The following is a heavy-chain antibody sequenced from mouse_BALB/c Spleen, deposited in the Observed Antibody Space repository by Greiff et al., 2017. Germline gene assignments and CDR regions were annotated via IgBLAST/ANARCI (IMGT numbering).Heavy chain of an antibody. Sequence: VQLQQSGAELVRPGSSVKISCKASGYAFSSYWMNWVKQRPGQGLEWIGQIYPGDGDTNYNGKFKGKATLTADKSSSTAYMQLSSLTSEDSAVYFCASGITCADWGQGTLVTVSA. CDR3: ASGITCAD. D-gene: IGHD1-1*01. J-gene: IGHJ3*01. CDR2: IYPGDGDT. V-gene: IGHV1-80*01. CDR1: GYAFSSYW.